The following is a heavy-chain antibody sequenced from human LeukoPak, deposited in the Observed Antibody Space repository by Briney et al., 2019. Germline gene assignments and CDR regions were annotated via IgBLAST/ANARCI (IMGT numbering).Heavy chain of an antibody. Sequence: GGSLRLSCAASGFTFNNAWMNWVRQAPGKGLEWVGRIRSKADYLTTEYAAPVKGRFTISRDDSKTTLYLQMNSLKTEDTAVYYCATRSYYDTSTYYLAAFDLWGQGTKVTVSS. CDR2: IRSKADYLTT. CDR1: GFTFNNAW. CDR3: ATRSYYDTSTYYLAAFDL. J-gene: IGHJ3*01. D-gene: IGHD3-22*01. V-gene: IGHV3-15*07.